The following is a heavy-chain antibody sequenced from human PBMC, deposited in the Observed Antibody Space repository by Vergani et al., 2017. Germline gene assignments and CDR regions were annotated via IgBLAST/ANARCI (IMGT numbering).Heavy chain of an antibody. CDR1: GFTFSSYA. V-gene: IGHV3-64*01. D-gene: IGHD6-13*01. J-gene: IGHJ6*02. CDR2: ISSNGGST. Sequence: EVQLVESGGGLVQPGGSLRLSCAASGFTFSSYAMHWVRQAPGKGLEYVSAISSNGGSTYYANSVKGRFTISRDNSKNTLYLQMGSLRAEDMAVYYCGRARHSSSWYFYYYYGMDVWGQGTTVTVAS. CDR3: GRARHSSSWYFYYYYGMDV.